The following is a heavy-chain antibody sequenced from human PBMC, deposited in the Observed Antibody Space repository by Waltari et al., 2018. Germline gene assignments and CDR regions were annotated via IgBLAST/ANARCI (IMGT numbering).Heavy chain of an antibody. CDR1: GGSISSSSSY. CDR3: ARLSSGWSFDY. CDR2: IYYSGST. V-gene: IGHV4-39*07. Sequence: QLQLQESGPGLLKPSETLSLTCTVSGGSISSSSSYWGWIRQPPGKGVEWIGSIYYSGSTYYNPSLKSRVTISVDTSKNQFSLKLSSVTAADTAVYYCARLSSGWSFDYWGQGTLVTVSS. D-gene: IGHD6-19*01. J-gene: IGHJ4*02.